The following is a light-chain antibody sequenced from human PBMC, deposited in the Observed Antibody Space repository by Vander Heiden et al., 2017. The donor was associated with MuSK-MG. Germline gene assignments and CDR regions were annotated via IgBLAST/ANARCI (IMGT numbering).Light chain of an antibody. CDR3: QQYNSWPPA. CDR1: QSVSSN. J-gene: IGKJ3*01. CDR2: DAS. Sequence: EIVMTQSPATLSVSPGERATLSCRASQSVSSNLAWYQQKPGQAPRLLIYDASTRATGIPARFSGSGSGTEFTLTISSLQSEDFAVYCCQQYNSWPPAFGPGTKVDIK. V-gene: IGKV3-15*01.